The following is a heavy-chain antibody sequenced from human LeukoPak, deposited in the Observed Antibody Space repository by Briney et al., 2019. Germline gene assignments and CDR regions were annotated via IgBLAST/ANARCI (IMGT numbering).Heavy chain of an antibody. D-gene: IGHD1-26*01. CDR3: AKGSPSTLGFDY. CDR2: ISSDGSNK. V-gene: IGHV3-30*18. CDR1: GFTFSSYG. J-gene: IGHJ4*02. Sequence: GRSLRLSCAASGFTFSSYGMHWVRQAPGKGLEWVAVISSDGSNKYYADSVKGRFTISRDNSKNTLYLQMNCLRAEDTALYYCAKGSPSTLGFDYWGQGTLVTVSS.